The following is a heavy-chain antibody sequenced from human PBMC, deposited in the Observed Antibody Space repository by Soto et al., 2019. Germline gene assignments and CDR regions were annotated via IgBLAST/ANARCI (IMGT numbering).Heavy chain of an antibody. CDR2: INAGNGNT. CDR3: ARDRWEYCGGDCKVGY. J-gene: IGHJ4*02. V-gene: IGHV1-3*01. Sequence: GASVKVSCKAXGXTFTSYAMHWVRQAPGQRLEWMGSINAGNGNTKYSQKFQGRVTITRDTSASTAYMELSSLRSEDTAVYYCARDRWEYCGGDCKVGYWGQGTLVTVSS. D-gene: IGHD2-21*02. CDR1: GXTFTSYA.